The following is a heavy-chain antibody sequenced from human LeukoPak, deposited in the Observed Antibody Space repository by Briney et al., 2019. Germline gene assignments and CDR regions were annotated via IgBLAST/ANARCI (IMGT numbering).Heavy chain of an antibody. CDR3: AKFGRSSIVVVTASIKRRGHYWYFDF. Sequence: GGSLRLSCAASGFTFDDYGMSWVRQAPGKGLEWVSGINWNGGSTVYADSVKGRFTISRDNAKNSLYLQMNSLRAEDTAIYYCAKFGRSSIVVVTASIKRRGHYWYFDFWGRGTLVSVSS. CDR1: GFTFDDYG. CDR2: INWNGGST. J-gene: IGHJ2*01. V-gene: IGHV3-20*04. D-gene: IGHD2-21*02.